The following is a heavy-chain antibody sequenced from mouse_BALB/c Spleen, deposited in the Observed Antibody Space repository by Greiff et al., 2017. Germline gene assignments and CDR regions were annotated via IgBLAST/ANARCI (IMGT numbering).Heavy chain of an antibody. CDR3: ARYMYDGNYYAMDY. CDR1: GYTFTSYV. J-gene: IGHJ4*01. Sequence: EVQLQQSGPELVKPGASVKMSCKASGYTFTSYVMHWVKQKPGQGLEWIGYINPYNDGTKYNEKFKGKATLTSDKSSSTAYMELSSLTSEDSAVYYCARYMYDGNYYAMDYWGQGTSVTVSS. CDR2: INPYNDGT. V-gene: IGHV1-14*01. D-gene: IGHD2-14*01.